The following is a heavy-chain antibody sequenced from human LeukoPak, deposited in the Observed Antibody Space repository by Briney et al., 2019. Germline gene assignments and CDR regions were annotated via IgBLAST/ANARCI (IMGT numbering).Heavy chain of an antibody. J-gene: IGHJ4*02. CDR3: ARDRSSWSGAYYFDY. CDR1: GFTFSSYW. D-gene: IGHD3-10*01. Sequence: GGSLRLPCAASGFTFSSYWMSWVRQAPGKGLEWVANIKQDGSEKYYVDSVKGRFTMSRDNAKNSLYLQMNSLRAEDTAVYYCARDRSSWSGAYYFDYWGQGTLVTVSA. V-gene: IGHV3-7*01. CDR2: IKQDGSEK.